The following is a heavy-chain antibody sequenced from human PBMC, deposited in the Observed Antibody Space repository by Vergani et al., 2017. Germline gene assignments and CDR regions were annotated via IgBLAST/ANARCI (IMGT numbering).Heavy chain of an antibody. CDR3: AVRGYSYGLFDY. J-gene: IGHJ4*02. V-gene: IGHV4-59*12. Sequence: QVQLQESGPGLVKPSETLSLTCTVSGGSISSYYWSWIRQPPGKGLEWIGYIYYSGSTNYNPSLKSRVTISVDTSKNQFSLKLSSVTAADTAVYYCAVRGYSYGLFDYWGQGTLVTVSS. CDR2: IYYSGST. CDR1: GGSISSYY. D-gene: IGHD5-18*01.